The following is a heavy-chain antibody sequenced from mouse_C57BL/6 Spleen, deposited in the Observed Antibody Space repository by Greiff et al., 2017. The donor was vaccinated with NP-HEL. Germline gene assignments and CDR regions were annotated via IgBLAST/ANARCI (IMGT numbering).Heavy chain of an antibody. CDR2: IRNKANGYTT. D-gene: IGHD3-2*02. CDR1: GFTFTDYY. Sequence: DVMLVESGGGLVQPGGSLSLSCAASGFTFTDYYMSWVRQPPGKALEWLGFIRNKANGYTTEYSASVKGRFTISRDNSQSILYLQMNALRAEDSATYYCPRSDSSGYVTWFAYWGQGTLVTVSA. J-gene: IGHJ3*01. CDR3: PRSDSSGYVTWFAY. V-gene: IGHV7-3*01.